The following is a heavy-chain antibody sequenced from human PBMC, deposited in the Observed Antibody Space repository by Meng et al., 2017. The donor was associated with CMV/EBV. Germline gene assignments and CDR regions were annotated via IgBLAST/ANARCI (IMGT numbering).Heavy chain of an antibody. D-gene: IGHD1-14*01. V-gene: IGHV4-34*01. CDR2: INHSGST. CDR3: ARGGIAGPFDY. Sequence: SETLSLTCAVYGGSFSGYYWSWIRQPPGKGLEWIGEINHSGSTNYNPSLKSRVTISVDTSKNQFSLKLSSVTAADTAVYYCARGGIAGPFDYWGQGTLVTVS. CDR1: GGSFSGYY. J-gene: IGHJ4*02.